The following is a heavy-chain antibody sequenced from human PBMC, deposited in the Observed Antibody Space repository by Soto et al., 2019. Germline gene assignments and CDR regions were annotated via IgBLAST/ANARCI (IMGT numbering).Heavy chain of an antibody. V-gene: IGHV4-34*01. CDR2: INHSGST. CDR1: GGSFSGYY. J-gene: IGHJ6*02. Sequence: SETLSLTCAVYGGSFSGYYWSLIRQPPGKGLEWIGEINHSGSTNYNPSLKSRVTISVDTSKNQFSLKLSSVTAADTAVYYCARRLDYYDSSGYQPYYYYGMDVWGQGTTVT. CDR3: ARRLDYYDSSGYQPYYYYGMDV. D-gene: IGHD3-22*01.